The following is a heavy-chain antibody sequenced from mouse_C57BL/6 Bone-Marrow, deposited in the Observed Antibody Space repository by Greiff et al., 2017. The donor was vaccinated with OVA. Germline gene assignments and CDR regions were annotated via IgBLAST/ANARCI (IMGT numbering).Heavy chain of an antibody. J-gene: IGHJ1*03. V-gene: IGHV3-6*01. Sequence: EVKLMESGPGLVKPSQSLSLTCSVTGYSITSGYYWNWIRQFPGNKLEWMGYISYDGSNNYNPSLKNRISITRDTSKNQFFLKLNSVTTEDTATYYCARPLSTAWYFDVRGTGTTVTVSS. CDR1: GYSITSGYY. CDR3: ARPLSTAWYFDV. D-gene: IGHD1-2*01. CDR2: ISYDGSN.